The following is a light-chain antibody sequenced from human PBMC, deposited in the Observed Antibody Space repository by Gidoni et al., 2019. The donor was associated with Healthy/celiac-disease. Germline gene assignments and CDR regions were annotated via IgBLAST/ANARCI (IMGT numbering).Light chain of an antibody. J-gene: IGKJ1*01. V-gene: IGKV3-15*01. CDR3: QQYNNWPPWT. CDR1: QSVNSN. CDR2: CAS. Sequence: EIVMTQSPATLSVSPGERATLSCRASQSVNSNLAWYQQKPGQAHRLLIYCASTRATGIPARFSGSGSGTEFTLTISSLQSEDFAVYYCQQYNNWPPWTFGQGTKVEIK.